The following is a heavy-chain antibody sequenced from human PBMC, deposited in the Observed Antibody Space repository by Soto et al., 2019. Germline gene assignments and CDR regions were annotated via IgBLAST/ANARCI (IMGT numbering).Heavy chain of an antibody. D-gene: IGHD3-22*01. V-gene: IGHV3-48*03. J-gene: IGHJ6*02. CDR3: ARQYYYDSSGYYLEYYGMDV. Sequence: PGGSLRLSCAASGFTFSSYEMNWVRQAPGKGLEWVSYISSSGSTIYYADSVKGRFTISRDNAKNSLYLQMNSLRAEDTAVYYCARQYYYDSSGYYLEYYGMDVWGQGTTVTVSS. CDR2: ISSSGSTI. CDR1: GFTFSSYE.